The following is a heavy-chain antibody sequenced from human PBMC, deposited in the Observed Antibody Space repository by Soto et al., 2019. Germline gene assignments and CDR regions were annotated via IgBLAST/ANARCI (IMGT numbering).Heavy chain of an antibody. CDR2: IYYSGST. V-gene: IGHV4-39*01. Sequence: TSETLSLARTVSGGSISSSSSYWGRIRQPPGKGLEWIGSIYYSGSTYYNPSLKSRVTISVDTSKNQFSLKLSSVTAADTAVYYCARVHSSSGILVDYWGQGTLVTVSS. D-gene: IGHD6-6*01. CDR1: GGSISSSSSY. J-gene: IGHJ4*02. CDR3: ARVHSSSGILVDY.